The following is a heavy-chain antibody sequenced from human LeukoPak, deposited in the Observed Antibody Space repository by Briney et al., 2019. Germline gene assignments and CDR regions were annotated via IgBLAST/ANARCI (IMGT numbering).Heavy chain of an antibody. CDR3: ARIVGATTGVGDRFDY. Sequence: ASVKVSCKASGYTFTSYGISWVRQAPGQGLEWMGWISAYNGNTNYAQKLQGRVTMTTDTSTSTASMELRSLRSDDTAVYYCARIVGATTGVGDRFDYWGQGTLVTVSS. J-gene: IGHJ4*02. V-gene: IGHV1-18*01. CDR2: ISAYNGNT. CDR1: GYTFTSYG. D-gene: IGHD1-26*01.